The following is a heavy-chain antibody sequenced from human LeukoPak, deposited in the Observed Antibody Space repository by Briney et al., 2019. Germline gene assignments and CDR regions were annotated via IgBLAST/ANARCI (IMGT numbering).Heavy chain of an antibody. D-gene: IGHD3-10*01. V-gene: IGHV1-8*02. J-gene: IGHJ4*02. CDR2: MNPNSGDT. CDR1: GSTFSSYD. CDR3: ARGPYGTGSHFDF. Sequence: GASVKVSCKASGSTFSSYDINWVRQATGQGLEWMGWMNPNSGDTGYTQRFQGRVTMTRDTSISTAYMELSSLRSEDTAVYYCARGPYGTGSHFDFWRQGTLVTVSS.